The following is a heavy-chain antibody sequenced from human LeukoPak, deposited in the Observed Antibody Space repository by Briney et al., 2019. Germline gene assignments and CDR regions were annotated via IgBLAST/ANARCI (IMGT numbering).Heavy chain of an antibody. CDR2: IYYSGST. V-gene: IGHV4-39*07. CDR3: ARAAAEDSSWYYFDY. CDR1: GGSISSSSYY. Sequence: SETLSLTCTVSGGSISSSSYYWGWIRQPPGKGLEWIGSIYYSGSTYYNPSLKSRVTISVGTSKNQFSLKLSSVTAADTAVYYCARAAAEDSSWYYFDYWGQGTLVTVSS. J-gene: IGHJ4*02. D-gene: IGHD6-13*01.